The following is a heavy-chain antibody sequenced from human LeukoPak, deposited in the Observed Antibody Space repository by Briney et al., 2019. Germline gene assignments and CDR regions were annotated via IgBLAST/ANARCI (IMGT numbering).Heavy chain of an antibody. J-gene: IGHJ6*02. Sequence: SETLSLTCTVSGGSISSSHWSWIRQPPGKGLEWIGNIHTSGGTNYSPSLKSRVTISLDTSRNQFSLKLSSVTAADTAVYYCARHPSTYYYDSSGYKRYYYYGMDVWGQGTTVTVSS. D-gene: IGHD3-22*01. V-gene: IGHV4-4*09. CDR1: GGSISSSH. CDR2: IHTSGGT. CDR3: ARHPSTYYYDSSGYKRYYYYGMDV.